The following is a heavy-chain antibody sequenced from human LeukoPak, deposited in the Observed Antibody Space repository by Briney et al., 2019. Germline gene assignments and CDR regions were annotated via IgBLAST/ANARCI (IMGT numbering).Heavy chain of an antibody. Sequence: ASVKVSCKASGYTFTSYGISWVRQAPGQGLEWMGWVSAYNGNTNYAQKLQGRVTMTTDTSTSTAYMERRSLRSDDTAVYYCARDEAIVVVPAAKTPFDYWGQGTLVTVS. D-gene: IGHD2-2*01. CDR1: GYTFTSYG. CDR2: VSAYNGNT. J-gene: IGHJ4*02. V-gene: IGHV1-18*01. CDR3: ARDEAIVVVPAAKTPFDY.